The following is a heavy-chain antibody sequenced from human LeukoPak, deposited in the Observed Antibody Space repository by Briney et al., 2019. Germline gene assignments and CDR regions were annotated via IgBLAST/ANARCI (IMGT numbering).Heavy chain of an antibody. Sequence: SETLSLTCTVSGGSISSSSYYWGWIRQPPGKGLEWIVSIYYSGSTYYNPSLKSRVTISVDTSKNQFSLKLSSVTAADTAVYYCARRIAVAEVDYWGQGTLVTVSS. D-gene: IGHD6-19*01. J-gene: IGHJ4*02. V-gene: IGHV4-39*01. CDR1: GGSISSSSYY. CDR2: IYYSGST. CDR3: ARRIAVAEVDY.